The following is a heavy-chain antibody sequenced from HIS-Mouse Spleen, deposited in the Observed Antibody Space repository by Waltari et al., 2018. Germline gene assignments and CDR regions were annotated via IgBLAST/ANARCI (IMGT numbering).Heavy chain of an antibody. Sequence: QLQLQESGPGLVKPSETLSLTCTVSGGSISSSSYYWGWIRQPPGKGLEGIGSIYYRGHPYYNPSLKSRVTISVDTSKNQFSLKLSSVTAADTAVYYCAREIPYSSSWYDWYFDLWGRGTLVTVSS. CDR3: AREIPYSSSWYDWYFDL. J-gene: IGHJ2*01. CDR1: GGSISSSSYY. CDR2: IYYRGHP. V-gene: IGHV4-39*07. D-gene: IGHD6-13*01.